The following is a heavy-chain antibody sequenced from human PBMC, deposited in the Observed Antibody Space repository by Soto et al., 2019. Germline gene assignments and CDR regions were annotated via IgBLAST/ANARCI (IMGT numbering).Heavy chain of an antibody. CDR2: ISAYNGNT. CDR3: AREGAPVLLWFGDAFDI. D-gene: IGHD3-10*01. CDR1: GYTFTSYG. V-gene: IGHV1-18*01. J-gene: IGHJ3*02. Sequence: QVQLMQSGAEVKKPGASVKVSCKASGYTFTSYGISWVRQAPGQGLEWMGWISAYNGNTNYAQKLQGRVTMTTDTSTSTAYMELRSLRSDDTAGYYCAREGAPVLLWFGDAFDIWGQGTMFTVSS.